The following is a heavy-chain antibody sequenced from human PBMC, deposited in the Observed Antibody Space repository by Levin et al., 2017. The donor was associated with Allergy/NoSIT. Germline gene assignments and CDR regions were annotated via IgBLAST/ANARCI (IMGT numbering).Heavy chain of an antibody. Sequence: GESLKISCAASGFTFSSYAMSWVRQAPGKGLEWVSAISGSGGSTYYADSVKGRFTISRDNSRNTLYLQMNSLRAEDTAVYYCAKILRIAAAGTHTDYWGQGTLVTVSS. CDR2: ISGSGGST. CDR3: AKILRIAAAGTHTDY. V-gene: IGHV3-23*01. D-gene: IGHD6-13*01. J-gene: IGHJ4*02. CDR1: GFTFSSYA.